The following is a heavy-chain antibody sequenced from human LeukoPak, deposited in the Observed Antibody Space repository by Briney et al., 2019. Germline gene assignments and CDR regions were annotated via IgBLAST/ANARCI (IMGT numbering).Heavy chain of an antibody. CDR3: AGTNSGNLEI. CDR1: GDSVSSKSTA. J-gene: IGHJ3*02. D-gene: IGHD1-26*01. V-gene: IGHV6-1*01. CDR2: TYYMSKWYT. Sequence: SQTLSLTCAISGDSVSSKSTAWNWIRQSPSRGLEWLGRTYYMSKWYTGYAVSVKGRITINPDTSKNQFSLQLNSVTPEDTAVYYCAGTNSGNLEIWGQGTMVTVSS.